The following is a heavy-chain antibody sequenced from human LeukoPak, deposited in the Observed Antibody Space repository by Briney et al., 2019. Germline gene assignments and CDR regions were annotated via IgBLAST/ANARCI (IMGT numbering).Heavy chain of an antibody. D-gene: IGHD5-18*01. Sequence: ASVKVSCKASGYTFTSYAMHWVRQAPGQRLEWMGWINAGNGNTKYSQKFQGRVTITRDTSASTAYMELSSLRSEDTAVYYCARELGGTAMVEPAGAFDIWGQGTMVTVSS. V-gene: IGHV1-3*01. J-gene: IGHJ3*02. CDR1: GYTFTSYA. CDR3: ARELGGTAMVEPAGAFDI. CDR2: INAGNGNT.